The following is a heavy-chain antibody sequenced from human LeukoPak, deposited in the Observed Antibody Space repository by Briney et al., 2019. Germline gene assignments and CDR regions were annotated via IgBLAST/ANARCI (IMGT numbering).Heavy chain of an antibody. Sequence: SETLSLTCAVYGGSFSGSFSGYYWSWIRQPPGKGLEWIGTIYYSGSTYYNPSLKSRVTLSVDTSKNQFSLKLSSVTAADTAVYYCARHHMTTKAFDIWGQGTMVTISS. CDR2: IYYSGST. D-gene: IGHD4-17*01. CDR3: ARHHMTTKAFDI. V-gene: IGHV4-39*01. CDR1: GGSFSGSFSGYY. J-gene: IGHJ3*02.